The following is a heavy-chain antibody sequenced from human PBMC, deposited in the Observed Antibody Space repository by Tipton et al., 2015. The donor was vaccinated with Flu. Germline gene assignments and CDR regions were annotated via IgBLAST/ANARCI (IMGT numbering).Heavy chain of an antibody. CDR2: IYHTGAT. D-gene: IGHD3-10*02. CDR1: GDSVGSDYF. V-gene: IGHV4-38-2*01. Sequence: TLSLTCSVSGDSVGSDYFWGWIRQSPGKGLESIGVIYHTGATYYNPSLKGRVTISVDTSKNQFSLKLSSVTAADTAVYYCARHTGDSVRGVIDYWGQGTLVTVSS. CDR3: ARHTGDSVRGVIDY. J-gene: IGHJ4*02.